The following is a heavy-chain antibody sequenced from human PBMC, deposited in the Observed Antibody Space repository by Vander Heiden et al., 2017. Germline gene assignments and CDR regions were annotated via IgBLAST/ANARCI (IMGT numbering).Heavy chain of an antibody. CDR1: GAPFSSYA. CDR3: ARGEQGGYGMDV. V-gene: IGHV1-69*12. Sequence: QVQLVQSGAEVKKPASSVTVSCKASGAPFSSYAISWVRQAPGQGLEWMGGIIPIFGTANYAHKFQGRVTITADESTSTAYMELRSLRSEDTAVYYCARGEQGGYGMDVWVRVTTVTVCS. J-gene: IGHJ6*02. D-gene: IGHD3-16*01. CDR2: IIPIFGTA.